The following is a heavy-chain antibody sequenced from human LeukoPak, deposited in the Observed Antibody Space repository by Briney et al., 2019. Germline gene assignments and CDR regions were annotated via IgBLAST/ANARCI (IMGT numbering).Heavy chain of an antibody. Sequence: ASVKVSCKASGYTFTSYYMHWVRQAPGQGLEWMGIINPSGGSTSYAQKFQGRVTMTRDTSTSTVYMELSSLRSEDTAVYYCARDGYYYDSSGYYYHYYYMDVWGKGTTVTVSS. CDR3: ARDGYYYDSSGYYYHYYYMDV. CDR2: INPSGGST. J-gene: IGHJ6*03. CDR1: GYTFTSYY. D-gene: IGHD3-22*01. V-gene: IGHV1-46*01.